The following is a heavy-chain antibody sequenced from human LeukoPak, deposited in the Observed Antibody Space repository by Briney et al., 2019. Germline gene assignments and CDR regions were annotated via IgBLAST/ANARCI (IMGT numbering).Heavy chain of an antibody. CDR3: ASSPYHSYSSFMLEGKGSPLFFDY. D-gene: IGHD6-6*01. CDR2: IIPIFGTA. CDR1: GGTFSSYA. J-gene: IGHJ4*02. V-gene: IGHV1-69*01. Sequence: ASVKVSCEASGGTFSSYAISWVRQAPGQGLEWMGGIIPIFGTANYAQKFQGRVTITADESTSTVYMELSSLRSEDTAVYYCASSPYHSYSSFMLEGKGSPLFFDYWGQGTLVTVSS.